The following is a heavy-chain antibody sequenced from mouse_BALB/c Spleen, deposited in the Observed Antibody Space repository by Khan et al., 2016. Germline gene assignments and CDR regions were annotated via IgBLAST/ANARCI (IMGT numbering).Heavy chain of an antibody. CDR2: INPSSGYT. CDR3: ARSEITTADY. J-gene: IGHJ2*01. D-gene: IGHD1-2*01. Sequence: QVRLQQSGAELARPGASVKMSCKASGYTFTSYTMHWVKQRPGQGLEWIGYINPSSGYTNYNQKFKDKATLTADKSSSTAYMQLSSLTSEDSAVYYCARSEITTADYWGQGTTLTVSS. CDR1: GYTFTSYT. V-gene: IGHV1-4*01.